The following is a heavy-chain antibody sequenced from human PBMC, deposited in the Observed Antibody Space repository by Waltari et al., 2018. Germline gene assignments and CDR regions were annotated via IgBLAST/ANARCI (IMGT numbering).Heavy chain of an antibody. CDR3: TKMRRNMPRDIIDN. CDR1: GFIFSRFD. J-gene: IGHJ4*02. Sequence: EVQLLESGGGLVQRGGSLRLSCAVSGFIFSRFDFTWVRHTPGKGLEWVAGTSASSGSTYYADSVQGRFTISRDNSKKRVFLQMNSLRAEDTATYYCTKMRRNMPRDIIDNWGQGTQVIIAS. D-gene: IGHD2-2*01. CDR2: TSASSGST. V-gene: IGHV3-23*01.